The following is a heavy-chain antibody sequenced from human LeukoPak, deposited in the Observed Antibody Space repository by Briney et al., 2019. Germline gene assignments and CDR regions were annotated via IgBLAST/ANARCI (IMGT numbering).Heavy chain of an antibody. Sequence: SETLSLTCAVSGYSISSGYYWGWIRQPPGQGLEWIGSIYHSGSTYYNPSLKSRVTISVDTSKNQFYLKLSSVTAADTAVYYCAREVYCGGDCYSHYFDYWGQGTLVTVSS. CDR3: AREVYCGGDCYSHYFDY. J-gene: IGHJ4*02. V-gene: IGHV4-38-2*01. D-gene: IGHD2-21*01. CDR2: IYHSGST. CDR1: GYSISSGYY.